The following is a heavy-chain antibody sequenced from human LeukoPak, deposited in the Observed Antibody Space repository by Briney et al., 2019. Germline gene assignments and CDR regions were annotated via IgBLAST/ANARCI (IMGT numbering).Heavy chain of an antibody. CDR2: ISSSSSTI. CDR3: AKVHGGNPTIDY. V-gene: IGHV3-48*01. Sequence: PGGSLRLSCAASGFTFSSYSMNWVRQAPGKGLEWVSYISSSSSTIYYADSVKGRFTISRDNSKNTLYLQMNSLRAEDTAVYYCAKVHGGNPTIDYWGQGTLVTVSS. D-gene: IGHD4-23*01. J-gene: IGHJ4*02. CDR1: GFTFSSYS.